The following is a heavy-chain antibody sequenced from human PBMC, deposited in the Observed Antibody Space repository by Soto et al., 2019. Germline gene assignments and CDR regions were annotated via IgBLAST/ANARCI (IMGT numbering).Heavy chain of an antibody. V-gene: IGHV3-21*01. CDR1: GFTFSSYS. D-gene: IGHD4-17*01. CDR3: ARTNTVTPHYGMDV. J-gene: IGHJ6*02. Sequence: PGGSLRLSCAASGFTFSSYSMNWVRQAPGKGLEWVSSISSSSSYIYYADSVKGRFTISRDNAKNSLYLQMNSLRAEDTAVYYCARTNTVTPHYGMDVWGQGTTVTVSS. CDR2: ISSSSSYI.